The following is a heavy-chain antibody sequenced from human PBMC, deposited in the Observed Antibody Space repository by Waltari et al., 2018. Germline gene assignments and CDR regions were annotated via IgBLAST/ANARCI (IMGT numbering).Heavy chain of an antibody. Sequence: EVQLLESGGGLEQRGGSLRRSCAASGFTVSTDAMTWVRQAPGKGLEWVSVISGSGSGTYYADSVKGRFTISRDNSKNTLYLQMNSLRGEDTAVYYCAKDADYDSSGYVYDYWGQGTLVTVSS. J-gene: IGHJ4*02. D-gene: IGHD3-22*01. CDR1: GFTVSTDA. CDR3: AKDADYDSSGYVYDY. V-gene: IGHV3-23*01. CDR2: ISGSGSGT.